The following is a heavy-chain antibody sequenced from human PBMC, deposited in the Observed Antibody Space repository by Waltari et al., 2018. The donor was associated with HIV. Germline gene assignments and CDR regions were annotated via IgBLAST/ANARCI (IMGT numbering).Heavy chain of an antibody. CDR3: ARARLVSRGQYCSTTSCLPHYYYYYGMDV. CDR1: GGSFSGSY. V-gene: IGHV4-34*01. D-gene: IGHD2-2*01. CDR2: INHSGIT. J-gene: IGHJ6*02. Sequence: QVQLRQWGAGLLKPSETLSLTCAVYGGSFSGSYWRWIRQPPGKGRDWLGEINHSGITNDNPSLKSRVTISVDTSKNQFSLKLTSVTAADTAVFYCARARLVSRGQYCSTTSCLPHYYYYYGMDVWGQGTTVTVSS.